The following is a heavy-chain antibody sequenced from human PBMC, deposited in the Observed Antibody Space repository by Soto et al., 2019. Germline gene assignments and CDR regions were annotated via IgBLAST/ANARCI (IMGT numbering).Heavy chain of an antibody. CDR2: ISDSGSRT. Sequence: GGSLRLSCVVSGFTFSSSGMSWVRQAPGKGLEWVSGISDSGSRTYYEDSVKGRFTISRDNSKNTLSLEMNTLRAEDTAVYYCAKDSGWLHHYWGQGTLVTVSS. CDR1: GFTFSSSG. D-gene: IGHD5-12*01. CDR3: AKDSGWLHHY. J-gene: IGHJ4*02. V-gene: IGHV3-23*01.